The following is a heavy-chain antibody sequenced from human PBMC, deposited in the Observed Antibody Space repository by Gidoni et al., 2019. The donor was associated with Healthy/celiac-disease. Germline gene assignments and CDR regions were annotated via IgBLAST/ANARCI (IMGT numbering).Heavy chain of an antibody. CDR2: SSSSSSYI. D-gene: IGHD6-25*01. V-gene: IGHV3-21*01. Sequence: EVQLVESGGGLVKPGGSLRLSCAASGFTFSSYSMNWVRQAPGKGLKWVSSSSSSSSYIYYADSVKGRFTISRDNAKNSLYLQMNSLRAEDTAVYYCASIAALRVEDYYYYGMDVWGQGTTVTVSS. CDR3: ASIAALRVEDYYYYGMDV. J-gene: IGHJ6*02. CDR1: GFTFSSYS.